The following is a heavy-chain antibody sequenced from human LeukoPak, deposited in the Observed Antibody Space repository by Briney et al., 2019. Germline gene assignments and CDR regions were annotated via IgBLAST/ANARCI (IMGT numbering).Heavy chain of an antibody. V-gene: IGHV3-23*01. J-gene: IGHJ4*02. CDR3: ANSMALAGVFDY. CDR1: GFTFNSNA. CDR2: IFGSGGST. D-gene: IGHD6-19*01. Sequence: GGSLRLSCAASGFTFNSNAMNWVRQAPGKGLEWVSTIFGSGGSTYYADSVKGRFTISRDNSKNTLYLQMNSLRAEDTAVYYCANSMALAGVFDYWGQGTLVTVSS.